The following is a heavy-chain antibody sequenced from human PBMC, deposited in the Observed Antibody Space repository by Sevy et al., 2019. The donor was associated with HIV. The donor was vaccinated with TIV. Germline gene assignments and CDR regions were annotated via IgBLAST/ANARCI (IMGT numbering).Heavy chain of an antibody. CDR1: EFTLSDYY. D-gene: IGHD5-18*01. Sequence: GGSLRLSCTASEFTLSDYYMSWFRQAPGKGLEWISYITSSGIALYYAHSVKGRFAISRDNAKNSLYLQMTSLRAEDTAVYSCVGRGYSHTYCWSYDFDHWGQGSLVTVSS. V-gene: IGHV3-11*01. J-gene: IGHJ4*02. CDR2: ITSSGIAL. CDR3: VGRGYSHTYCWSYDFDH.